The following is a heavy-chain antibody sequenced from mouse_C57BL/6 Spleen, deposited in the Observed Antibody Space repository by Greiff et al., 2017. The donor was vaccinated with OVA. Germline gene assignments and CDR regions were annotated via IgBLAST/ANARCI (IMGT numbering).Heavy chain of an antibody. V-gene: IGHV1-50*01. CDR3: ARRGYYGNLDY. J-gene: IGHJ4*01. D-gene: IGHD1-1*01. CDR2: IDPSDSYT. CDR1: GYTFTSYW. Sequence: QVQLQQPGAELVKPGASVKLSCKASGYTFTSYWMQWVKQRPGQGLEWIGEIDPSDSYTNYNQKFKGKATLTVDKSSSTAYMQLSSLTSEDSAVYYCARRGYYGNLDYWGQGTSVTVSS.